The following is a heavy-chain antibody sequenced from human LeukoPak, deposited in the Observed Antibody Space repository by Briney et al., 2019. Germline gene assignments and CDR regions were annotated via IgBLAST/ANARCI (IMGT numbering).Heavy chain of an antibody. D-gene: IGHD2-2*02. CDR1: GYSFTGYY. J-gene: IGHJ4*02. CDR2: INPNSGGT. CDR3: ARENTLFDY. V-gene: IGHV1-2*02. Sequence: ASVKVSCKASGYSFTGYYIHWVRQAPGQGLEWMGWINPNSGGTNYAQKFQGRVTMTRDTSISTAYMELSRLRSDDTAVYYCARENTLFDYWGQGTLVTVSS.